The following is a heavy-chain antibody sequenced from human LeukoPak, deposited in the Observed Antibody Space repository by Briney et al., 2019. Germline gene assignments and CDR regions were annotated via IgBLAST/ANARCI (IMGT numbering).Heavy chain of an antibody. CDR3: AKDRTNDYDVNLDY. V-gene: IGHV3-30*18. D-gene: IGHD5-12*01. Sequence: GGSLRLSCAASGFTFSSYGMHWVRQAPGKGLEWVAVISYDGSNKYYADSVKGRFTISRDNSKSTLYLQMNSLRTEDTAVYYCAKDRTNDYDVNLDYWGQGTLVTVSS. CDR2: ISYDGSNK. J-gene: IGHJ4*02. CDR1: GFTFSSYG.